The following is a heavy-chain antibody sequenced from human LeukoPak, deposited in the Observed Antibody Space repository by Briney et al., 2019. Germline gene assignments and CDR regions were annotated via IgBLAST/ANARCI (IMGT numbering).Heavy chain of an antibody. J-gene: IGHJ4*02. CDR1: GFTFDGYA. Sequence: GGSLRLSCAASGFTFDGYAMHWVRQAPGKGLEWVSGISWNSGSIGYADSVKGRFTISRDNAKNSLYLQMNSLRAEDMALYYCAKSDGAYSSSPGLNYWGQGTLVTVSS. D-gene: IGHD6-6*01. CDR3: AKSDGAYSSSPGLNY. CDR2: ISWNSGSI. V-gene: IGHV3-9*03.